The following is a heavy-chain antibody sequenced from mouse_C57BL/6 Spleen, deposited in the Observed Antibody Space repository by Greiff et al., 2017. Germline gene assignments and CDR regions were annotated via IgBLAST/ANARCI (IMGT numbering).Heavy chain of an antibody. CDR3: ARDGSSYLDY. J-gene: IGHJ2*01. CDR2: IYPSDSET. D-gene: IGHD1-1*01. CDR1: GYTFTSYW. Sequence: VQLQQPGAELVRPGSSVKLSCKASGYTFTSYWMDWVKQRPGQGLEWIGNIYPSDSETHYNQKFKDKATLTVAKSSSTAYMQLSSLTSEDSAVYYCARDGSSYLDYWGQGTTLTVSS. V-gene: IGHV1-61*01.